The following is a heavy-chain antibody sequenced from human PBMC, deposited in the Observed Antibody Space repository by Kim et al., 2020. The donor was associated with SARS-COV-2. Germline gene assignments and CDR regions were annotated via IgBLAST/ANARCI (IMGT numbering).Heavy chain of an antibody. Sequence: SETLSLTCTVSGGSISSYYWSWIRQPPGKGLEWIGYIYYSGSTNYNPSLKSRVTISVDTSKNQFSLKLSSVTAADTAVYYCARVGRYYDILTGYSPGAFDIWGQGTMVTVSS. CDR2: IYYSGST. CDR3: ARVGRYYDILTGYSPGAFDI. D-gene: IGHD3-9*01. J-gene: IGHJ3*02. V-gene: IGHV4-59*01. CDR1: GGSISSYY.